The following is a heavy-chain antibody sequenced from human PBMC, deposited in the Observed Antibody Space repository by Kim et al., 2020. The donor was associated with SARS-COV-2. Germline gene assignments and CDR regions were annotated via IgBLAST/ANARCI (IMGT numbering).Heavy chain of an antibody. V-gene: IGHV3-66*01. Sequence: YYADSVKGRFTISRDNSKNTLYLQMNSLRAEDTAVYYCARDGITMGNSGCWGQGTLVTVSS. CDR3: ARDGITMGNSGC. D-gene: IGHD3-10*01. J-gene: IGHJ4*02.